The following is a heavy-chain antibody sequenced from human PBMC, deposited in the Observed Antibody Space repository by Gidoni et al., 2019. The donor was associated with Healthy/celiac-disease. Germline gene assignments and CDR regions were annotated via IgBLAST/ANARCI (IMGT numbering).Heavy chain of an antibody. CDR2: IYYSGST. J-gene: IGHJ6*02. D-gene: IGHD3-10*01. V-gene: IGHV4-39*01. CDR3: ASPSSYGSGSAFGYYYYYGMAV. Sequence: QLQLQESGSGLVEPSETLSLTCTVTGGSISSRNYYWGWIRPPPVKGLDWIGRIYYSGSTYYNPSLKSRVTIPGDTPKTQSSLQLISVTAADTAVYYCASPSSYGSGSAFGYYYYYGMAVWGQGTTVPVSS. CDR1: GGSISSRNYY.